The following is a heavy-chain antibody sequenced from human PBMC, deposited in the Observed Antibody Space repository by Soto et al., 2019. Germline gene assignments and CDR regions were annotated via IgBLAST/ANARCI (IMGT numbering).Heavy chain of an antibody. Sequence: QVQLVQSGAEVKKPGSSVKVSYKASGVTFSNYPISWVRQAPGQGLEWMGGIIPIFGTVNYAQKFQGRVTITADESTSTAYMELSSLRSEDTAVYYCARGNHRWLQLWYFDLWGRGTLVTVSS. V-gene: IGHV1-69*12. CDR3: ARGNHRWLQLWYFDL. CDR2: IIPIFGTV. J-gene: IGHJ2*01. D-gene: IGHD5-12*01. CDR1: GVTFSNYP.